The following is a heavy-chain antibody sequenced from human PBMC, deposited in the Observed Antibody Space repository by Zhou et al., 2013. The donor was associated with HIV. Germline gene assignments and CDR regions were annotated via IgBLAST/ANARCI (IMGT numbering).Heavy chain of an antibody. CDR2: IIPIFGTT. D-gene: IGHD3-22*01. V-gene: IGHV1-69*05. CDR1: GGTISSYA. CDR3: ARSNRPSPYSIYDSSGCGAFDI. Sequence: QVQLVQSGAEVKKPGSSVKVSCKASGGTISSYAFSWVRQAPGQGLEWMGRIIPIFGTTNYAQKFQDRVTITTDESTSTAYMELSSLRSEDTAVYYCARSNRPSPYSIYDSSGCGAFDIWGQGTMVTVSS. J-gene: IGHJ3*02.